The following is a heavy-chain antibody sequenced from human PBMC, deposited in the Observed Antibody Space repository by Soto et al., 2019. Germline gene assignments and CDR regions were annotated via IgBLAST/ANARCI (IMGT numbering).Heavy chain of an antibody. Sequence: ASVKVSCKASGYTFTSYGISWVRQAPGQGLEWMGWINANNGNTSYAQKLQGRVTMTRNTSISTAYMELSSLRSEDTAVYYCARGGMDGSVIEEYYMDVWGKGTTVTVSS. D-gene: IGHD3-10*01. CDR2: INANNGNT. J-gene: IGHJ6*03. CDR1: GYTFTSYG. V-gene: IGHV1-8*02. CDR3: ARGGMDGSVIEEYYMDV.